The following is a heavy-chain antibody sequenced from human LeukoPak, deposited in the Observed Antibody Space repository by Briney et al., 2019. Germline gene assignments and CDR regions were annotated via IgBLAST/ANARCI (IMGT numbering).Heavy chain of an antibody. D-gene: IGHD3-9*01. Sequence: GGSLRLSCATSGFSFTHYPMTWVRQAPGKGLGGISNIRTTAEGAEYAYSADSVKGQVTITRDDGKNTLYLHMNSLRDDYTSLYYGATGLRYAFDYWGQGILVTVSS. CDR1: GFSFTHYP. CDR3: ATGLRYAFDY. CDR2: IRTTAEGAEYA. J-gene: IGHJ4*02. V-gene: IGHV3-48*02.